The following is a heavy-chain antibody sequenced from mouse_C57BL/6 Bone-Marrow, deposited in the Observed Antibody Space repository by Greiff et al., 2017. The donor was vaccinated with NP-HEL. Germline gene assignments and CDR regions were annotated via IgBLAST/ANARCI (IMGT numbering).Heavy chain of an antibody. CDR2: ISSGSSTI. Sequence: EVQLKESGGGLVKPGGSLKLSCAASGFTFSDYGMHWVRQAPEKGLEWVAYISSGSSTIYYAETVKGRFTISRDNAKNTLFLQMTSLRSEDTAMYYCASSNPPGFDYWGQGTTLTVSS. CDR1: GFTFSDYG. CDR3: ASSNPPGFDY. V-gene: IGHV5-17*01. J-gene: IGHJ2*01.